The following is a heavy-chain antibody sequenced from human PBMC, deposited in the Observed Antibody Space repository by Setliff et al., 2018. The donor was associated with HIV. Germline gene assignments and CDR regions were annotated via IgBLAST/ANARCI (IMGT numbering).Heavy chain of an antibody. Sequence: GESLKISCKGSGYSFTSYWISWVRQMPGEGLEWMGRIDPSDSYTNYSPSFQGHVTISADKSISTAYLQWSSLKASDTAMYYCASGVSTDDAFDIWGQGTMVTVSS. CDR1: GYSFTSYW. D-gene: IGHD6-13*01. CDR3: ASGVSTDDAFDI. J-gene: IGHJ3*02. V-gene: IGHV5-10-1*01. CDR2: IDPSDSYT.